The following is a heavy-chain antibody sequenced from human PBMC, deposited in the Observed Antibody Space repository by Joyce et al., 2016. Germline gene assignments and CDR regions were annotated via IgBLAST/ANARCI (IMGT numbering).Heavy chain of an antibody. J-gene: IGHJ6*02. D-gene: IGHD1-14*01. Sequence: QVLLVQSGATVKRPGSSLRVSCKSSGGAFSNFTVNWVRQAPGQRLEWMGGIIPFFGAAKDAGHFQGRDTLTADLSTRTAYMELSALTSADTAVYYCARGGTSSDHYFFYTLDVWGPGTTVIVSS. CDR2: IIPFFGAA. CDR1: GGAFSNFT. V-gene: IGHV1-69*12. CDR3: ARGGTSSDHYFFYTLDV.